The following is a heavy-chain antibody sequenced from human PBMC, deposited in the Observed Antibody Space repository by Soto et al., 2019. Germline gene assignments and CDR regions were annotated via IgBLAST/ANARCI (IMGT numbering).Heavy chain of an antibody. D-gene: IGHD5-18*01. V-gene: IGHV4-4*02. Sequence: PSEALSLTCSVSGDSISKNKWWSWVRQPPGKGMEWIGEMHHSGSIHYNASLKSRATLSVDKSRNQFSLQLTSVTASDTALYYCARRYGSCFDYWGQGTLVTVSS. CDR3: ARRYGSCFDY. CDR1: GDSISKNKW. J-gene: IGHJ4*02. CDR2: MHHSGSI.